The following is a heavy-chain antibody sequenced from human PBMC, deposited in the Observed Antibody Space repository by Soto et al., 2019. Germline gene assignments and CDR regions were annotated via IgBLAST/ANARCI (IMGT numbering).Heavy chain of an antibody. CDR2: IWYDGSNK. V-gene: IGHV3-33*01. CDR3: ARRHCSSTSCYAEYYYYGMDV. Sequence: PGGSLRLSCAASGFTFSSYGMHWVRQAPGKGLEWVAVIWYDGSNKYYADSVKGRFTISRDNAKNSLYLQMNSLRAEDTAVYYCARRHCSSTSCYAEYYYYGMDVWGQGTTVTVSS. J-gene: IGHJ6*02. CDR1: GFTFSSYG. D-gene: IGHD2-2*01.